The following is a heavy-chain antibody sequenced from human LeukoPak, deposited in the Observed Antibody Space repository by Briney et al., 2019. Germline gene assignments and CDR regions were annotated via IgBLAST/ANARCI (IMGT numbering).Heavy chain of an antibody. J-gene: IGHJ5*02. CDR1: GGSISSYY. Sequence: PSETLSFTCTVSGGSISSYYWSWIRQPPGKGLEWIGYIYYSGSTNYNPSLKSRVTISVDTSKNQFSLKLSSVTAADTAVYYCARELGYDSSGYYYPNWFDPWGQGTLVTVSS. D-gene: IGHD3-22*01. CDR2: IYYSGST. CDR3: ARELGYDSSGYYYPNWFDP. V-gene: IGHV4-59*12.